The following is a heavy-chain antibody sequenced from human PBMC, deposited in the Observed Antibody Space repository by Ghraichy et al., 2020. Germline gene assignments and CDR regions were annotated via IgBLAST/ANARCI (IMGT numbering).Heavy chain of an antibody. CDR1: GITFNKYA. V-gene: IGHV3-23*01. Sequence: GGSLRLSCVASGITFNKYAMTWVRQAPGKGLEWVSTIGSSGGNKYYADSVKGRFTISRDNAKNTLYLQMNTLRADDTALYYCAKARGNCEDVNCPPYNWFDPWNQGTLVPGS. D-gene: IGHD2-15*01. CDR3: AKARGNCEDVNCPPYNWFDP. J-gene: IGHJ5*02. CDR2: IGSSGGNK.